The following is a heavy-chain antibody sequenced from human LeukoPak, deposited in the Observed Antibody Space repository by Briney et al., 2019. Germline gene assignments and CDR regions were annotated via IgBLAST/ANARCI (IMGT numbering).Heavy chain of an antibody. CDR1: GYTLTELS. Sequence: ASVKVSCKVSGYTLTELSMHWVRQAPGKGLEWMGGFDSEDGETIYAQKFQGRVTMTEDTSTDTAYMELSSLRSEDTAVYYCAIVVPAARGFDPWGQGTLVTVSS. D-gene: IGHD2-2*01. V-gene: IGHV1-24*01. CDR2: FDSEDGET. CDR3: AIVVPAARGFDP. J-gene: IGHJ5*02.